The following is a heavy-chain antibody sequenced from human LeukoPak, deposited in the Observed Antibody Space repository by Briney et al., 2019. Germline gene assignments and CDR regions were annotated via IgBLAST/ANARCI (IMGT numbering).Heavy chain of an antibody. CDR3: TTGKEAALFDY. Sequence: GGSLRLSCTASGFTFGDYAMSWVRQAPGKGLEWVGRIKSKTDGGTTDYAAPVKGRFTISRDDSKNTLYLQMNSLKTEDTAVYYCTTGKEAALFDYWGQGTLVTVSS. CDR1: GFTFGDYA. CDR2: IKSKTDGGTT. D-gene: IGHD6-13*01. V-gene: IGHV3-15*01. J-gene: IGHJ4*02.